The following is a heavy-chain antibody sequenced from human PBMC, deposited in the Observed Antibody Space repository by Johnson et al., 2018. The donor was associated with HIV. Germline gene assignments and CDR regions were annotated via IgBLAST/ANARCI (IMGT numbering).Heavy chain of an antibody. V-gene: IGHV3-30*03. CDR3: ARVTQQVVRVGSDAFDI. CDR1: GFTFSSYG. D-gene: IGHD4-23*01. J-gene: IGHJ3*02. CDR2: ISYDGNNK. Sequence: QVLLVESGGGVVQPGRSLRLSCAASGFTFSSYGMHWVRQAPGKGLEWVAVISYDGNNKYYADSVKGRFPISRDNSKNTLYLQMNSLRAEDTAVYYCARVTQQVVRVGSDAFDIWGQGTMVTVSS.